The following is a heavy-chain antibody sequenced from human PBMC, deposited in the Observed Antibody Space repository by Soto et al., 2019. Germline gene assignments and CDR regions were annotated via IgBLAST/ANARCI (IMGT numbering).Heavy chain of an antibody. V-gene: IGHV3-48*02. CDR1: GFTFSNYN. J-gene: IGHJ6*02. CDR3: ARDCGKGYGMDV. CDR2: ISGGSSTI. Sequence: GGSLRLSCAASGFTFSNYNMSWVRQAPGKGLEWLSYISGGSSTIYYADSVKGRFTISRDNAKNSLYLLMNSLRDEDTAVYYCARDCGKGYGMDVWGQGTTVTVSS.